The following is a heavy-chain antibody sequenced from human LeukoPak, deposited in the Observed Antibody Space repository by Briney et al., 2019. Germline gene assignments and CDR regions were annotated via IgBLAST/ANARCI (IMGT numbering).Heavy chain of an antibody. CDR1: GGSIRSYY. CDR2: IYYSGST. V-gene: IGHV4-59*01. J-gene: IGHJ3*02. D-gene: IGHD5-18*01. CDR3: ARDLGVMVRAFDI. Sequence: NPSETLSLTCTVSGGSIRSYYWSWIRQPPGKRLEWIGYIYYSGSTSYNPSLKSRVTISVDTSKNQISLKLSSVTAADTAVYYCARDLGVMVRAFDIWGQGTMVTVSS.